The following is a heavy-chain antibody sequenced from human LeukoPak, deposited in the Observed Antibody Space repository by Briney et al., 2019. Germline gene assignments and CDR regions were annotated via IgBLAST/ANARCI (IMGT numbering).Heavy chain of an antibody. CDR2: INPSGGST. Sequence: ASVKVSCKASGYTFTSYYMHWVRQAPGQGLEWMGIINPSGGSTSYAQKFQGRVTVTRDTSTSTVYMELSSLRSEDTAVYYCARDSRESIAARPLFYFDYWGQGTLVTVSS. J-gene: IGHJ4*02. CDR3: ARDSRESIAARPLFYFDY. CDR1: GYTFTSYY. V-gene: IGHV1-46*01. D-gene: IGHD6-6*01.